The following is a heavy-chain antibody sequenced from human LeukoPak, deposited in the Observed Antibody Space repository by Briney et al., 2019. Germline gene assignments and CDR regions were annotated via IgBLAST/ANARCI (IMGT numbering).Heavy chain of an antibody. D-gene: IGHD6-6*01. J-gene: IGHJ4*02. CDR1: GFTFDDYA. Sequence: GGSLRLSCAASGFTFDDYAMHWVRQAPGTALEWVSLISVDGGSTYYADSVKGRFTISRDNSKNSLYLQMNSLRTEDTALYYRASSVFPPDYWGQGTLVTVSS. CDR2: ISVDGGST. CDR3: ASSVFPPDY. V-gene: IGHV3-43*02.